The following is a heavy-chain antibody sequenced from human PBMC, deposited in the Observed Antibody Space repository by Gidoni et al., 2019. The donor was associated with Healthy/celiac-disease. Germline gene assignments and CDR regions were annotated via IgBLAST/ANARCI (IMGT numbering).Heavy chain of an antibody. D-gene: IGHD6-6*01. CDR2: INHSGST. V-gene: IGHV4-34*01. CDR3: ARALNILNHIAARPVNWFDP. CDR1: GGSFSGFY. Sequence: VQLQQWGAGLLKPSETLSLTCAVYGGSFSGFYWSWIRQPPGNGLEWIREINHSGSTNYNPSLKRRVTISVDTSKNQFSLKLSSVTAADTAVYYCARALNILNHIAARPVNWFDPWGQGTLVTVSS. J-gene: IGHJ5*02.